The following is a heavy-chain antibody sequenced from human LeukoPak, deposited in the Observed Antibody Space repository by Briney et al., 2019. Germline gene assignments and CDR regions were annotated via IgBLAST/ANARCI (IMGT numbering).Heavy chain of an antibody. V-gene: IGHV3-48*04. CDR3: ARGGYGAHMG. D-gene: IGHD5-18*01. CDR2: ISSSGSTI. J-gene: IGHJ4*02. Sequence: GGSLRLSCSASGFTFSSYSMNWVRQAPGKGLEWVSYISSSGSTIYYADSVKGRFTISRDNAKSTVHLQMNSLRAEDTAVYYCARGGYGAHMGWGQGTLVTVSS. CDR1: GFTFSSYS.